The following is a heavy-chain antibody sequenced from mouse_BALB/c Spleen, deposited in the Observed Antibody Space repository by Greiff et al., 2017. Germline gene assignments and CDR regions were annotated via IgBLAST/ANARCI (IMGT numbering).Heavy chain of an antibody. V-gene: IGHV5-6*01. CDR1: GFTFSSYG. Sequence: EVMLVESGGDLVKPGGSLKLSCAASGFTFSSYGMSWVRQTPDKRLEWVATISRGGSYTDYPDSVKGRYTISRDNAKNTPYLQMSSLKSEDTAMYYCGRQGEYDRAMDCWGQGTSVTVSA. CDR2: ISRGGSYT. D-gene: IGHD2-14*01. CDR3: GRQGEYDRAMDC. J-gene: IGHJ4*01.